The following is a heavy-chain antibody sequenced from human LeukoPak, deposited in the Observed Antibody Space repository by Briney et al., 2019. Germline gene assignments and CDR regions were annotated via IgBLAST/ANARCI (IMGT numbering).Heavy chain of an antibody. D-gene: IGHD3-10*01. CDR3: ARVKDGSGGDDAFDI. CDR1: GFTFTSSA. J-gene: IGHJ3*02. CDR2: IVVGSGNT. V-gene: IGHV1-58*02. Sequence: EASVKVSCKASGFTFTSSAMQWVRQARGQRLEWIGWIVVGSGNTNYAQKFQERVTITRDMSTSTAYMELSSLRSEDTAVYYCARVKDGSGGDDAFDIWGQGTMVTVSS.